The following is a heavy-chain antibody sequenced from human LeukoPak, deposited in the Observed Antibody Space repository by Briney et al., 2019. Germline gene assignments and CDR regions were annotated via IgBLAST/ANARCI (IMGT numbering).Heavy chain of an antibody. Sequence: GGSLRLSCAASGFTFSNYAMHWVRQAPGKGLEWVSTIDGPTFRTHYADSVMGRFTISRDNSKNTLYLQMNNLRAEDTAVYYCAKERRITMMGGQGTLVTVSA. CDR1: GFTFSNYA. V-gene: IGHV3-23*01. D-gene: IGHD3-22*01. CDR3: AKERRITMM. J-gene: IGHJ4*02. CDR2: IDGPTFRT.